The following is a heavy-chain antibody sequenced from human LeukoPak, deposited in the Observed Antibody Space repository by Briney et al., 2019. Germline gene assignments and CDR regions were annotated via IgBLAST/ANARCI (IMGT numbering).Heavy chain of an antibody. J-gene: IGHJ6*03. CDR2: IYYSGST. V-gene: IGHV4-39*07. CDR3: ARVNAYYYYYMDV. CDR1: GGSISSSSYY. Sequence: PSETLSLTCTVSGGSISSSSYYWGWIRQPPGKGLEWIGSIYYSGSTYYNPSLKSRVTISVDTSKNQFSLKLSSVTAADTAVYYCARVNAYYYYYMDVWGKGTTVTVSS.